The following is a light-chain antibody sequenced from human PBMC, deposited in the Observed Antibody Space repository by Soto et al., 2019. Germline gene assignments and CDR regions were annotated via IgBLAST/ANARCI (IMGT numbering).Light chain of an antibody. CDR1: SSNIGAGYD. Sequence: QSVLTQPPSVSGAPRQRVTLSCTGSSSNIGAGYDVHWYQQLPGTAPKLLIYGNSNRPSGVPDRFSGSKSGTSASLAITGLQAEDEADYYRQSYDSSLSAVVFGGGTKLTVL. J-gene: IGLJ2*01. V-gene: IGLV1-40*01. CDR3: QSYDSSLSAVV. CDR2: GNS.